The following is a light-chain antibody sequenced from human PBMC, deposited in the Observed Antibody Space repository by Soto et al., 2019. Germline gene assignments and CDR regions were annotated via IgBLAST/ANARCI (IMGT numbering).Light chain of an antibody. V-gene: IGLV2-11*01. CDR3: CSYAGTSNYV. CDR2: DVI. J-gene: IGLJ1*01. CDR1: SIDIGAYDY. Sequence: QSALTQPSALSWSPGQSITISCTVTSIDIGAYDYVSWFQQHPGKAPKVIIYDVIKRPSGVPDRFYGSKSGNTASLTISGLQDEDEADYYCCSYAGTSNYVFGTGTKVTVL.